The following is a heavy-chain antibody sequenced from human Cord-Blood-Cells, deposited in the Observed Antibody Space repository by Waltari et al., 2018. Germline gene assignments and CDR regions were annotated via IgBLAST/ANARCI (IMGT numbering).Heavy chain of an antibody. CDR3: AVQLWLNGFDY. Sequence: QVQLVESGGGVVQPGRSLRLSCAASGFTFGSYAMHWVRQAPGKGLEWVAVISYDGSNKYYADSVKGRFTISRDNSKNTLYLQMNSLRAEDTAVYYCAVQLWLNGFDYWGQGTLVTVSS. V-gene: IGHV3-30-3*01. D-gene: IGHD5-18*01. CDR2: ISYDGSNK. CDR1: GFTFGSYA. J-gene: IGHJ4*02.